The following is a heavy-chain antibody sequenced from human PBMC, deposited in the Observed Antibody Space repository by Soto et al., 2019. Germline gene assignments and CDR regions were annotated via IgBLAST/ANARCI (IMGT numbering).Heavy chain of an antibody. J-gene: IGHJ4*02. Sequence: PSQTLSLTCAISGDSVSSSNAARNWIRQSPSRGLEWLGRTYYRSKWYADYGVSVRGRITINPDASKNQFSLQLNSVTPEDTAVYYCARHTTTWYMHYPGQGTPVTVSS. CDR2: TYYRSKWYA. CDR3: ARHTTTWYMHY. V-gene: IGHV6-1*01. D-gene: IGHD1-1*01. CDR1: GDSVSSSNAA.